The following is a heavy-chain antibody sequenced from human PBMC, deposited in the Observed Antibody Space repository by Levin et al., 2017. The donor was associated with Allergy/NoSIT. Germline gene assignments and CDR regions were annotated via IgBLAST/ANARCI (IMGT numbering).Heavy chain of an antibody. CDR3: SRDGGSVWYSDY. V-gene: IGHV3-7*01. Sequence: PGGSLRLSCVASGFSFSDSWMSWVRQAPGKGLEWVATMKQEGSKIYYVESVKGRFTISRDNAKNSLYLQMNTLRVEDTAVYYCSRDGGSVWYSDYWGQGALVVVSS. CDR2: MKQEGSKI. J-gene: IGHJ4*02. D-gene: IGHD6-19*01. CDR1: GFSFSDSW.